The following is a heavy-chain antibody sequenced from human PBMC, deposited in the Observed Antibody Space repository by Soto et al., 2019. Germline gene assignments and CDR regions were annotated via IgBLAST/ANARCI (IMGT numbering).Heavy chain of an antibody. Sequence: VVSPRLSCAASGFTFSDSWMDWVRQAPGKGPEWVANIKQDGSEKNYVDSVKGRFTISRDNAKNSLYLQMNSLRAEDTAVYYCASLGRHGWGQGTTVTVSS. D-gene: IGHD3-16*01. V-gene: IGHV3-7*01. CDR2: IKQDGSEK. CDR1: GFTFSDSW. CDR3: ASLGRHG. J-gene: IGHJ6*02.